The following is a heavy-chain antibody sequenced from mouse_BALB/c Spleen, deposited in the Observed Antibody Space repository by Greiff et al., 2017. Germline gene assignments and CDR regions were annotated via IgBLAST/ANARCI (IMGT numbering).Heavy chain of an antibody. J-gene: IGHJ4*01. CDR3: ARSGDGPYYAMDY. CDR2: IYPGDGDT. CDR1: GYAFSSYW. V-gene: IGHV1-80*01. Sequence: VQLQQSGAELVRPGSSVKISCKASGYAFSSYWMNWVKQRPGQGLEWIGQIYPGDGDTNYNGKFKGKATLTADKSSSTAYMQLSSLTSEDSAVYFCARSGDGPYYAMDYWGQGTSVTVSS. D-gene: IGHD2-3*01.